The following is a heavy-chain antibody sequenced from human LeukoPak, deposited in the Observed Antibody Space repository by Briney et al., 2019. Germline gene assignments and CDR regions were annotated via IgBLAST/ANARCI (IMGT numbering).Heavy chain of an antibody. D-gene: IGHD3-16*02. CDR1: GFTFSSYA. V-gene: IGHV3-23*01. CDR2: ISGSGGRT. Sequence: PGGSLRLSCAASGFTFSSYAMSWVRQAPGKGLEWVSAISGSGGRTYYADSVRGRFTISRDNSKNTLYLQMNSLRAEDTAVYYCAKCDYDYVWGSYRLYYFDYWGQGTLVTVSS. J-gene: IGHJ4*02. CDR3: AKCDYDYVWGSYRLYYFDY.